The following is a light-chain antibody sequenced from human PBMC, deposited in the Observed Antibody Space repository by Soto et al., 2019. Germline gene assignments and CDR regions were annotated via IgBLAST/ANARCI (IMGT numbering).Light chain of an antibody. Sequence: EIVMTQSPATLSVSPGERATLSCRTSQSVNSHLAWYQQKPGQAPRLLIYGASNRATGIPDRFSGSGSGTDFTLTISRLEPEDFAVYYCQQYGSSGTFGQGTKVDIK. CDR2: GAS. CDR3: QQYGSSGT. CDR1: QSVNSH. V-gene: IGKV3-20*01. J-gene: IGKJ1*01.